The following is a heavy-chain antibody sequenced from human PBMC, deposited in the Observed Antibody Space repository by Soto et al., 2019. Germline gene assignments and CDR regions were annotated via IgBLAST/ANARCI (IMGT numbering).Heavy chain of an antibody. V-gene: IGHV1-18*01. CDR1: GYTFTSYG. Sequence: ASVKVSCKASGYTFTSYGISWVRQAPGQGLERMGWISAYNGNTNYARKLQGRVTMTTDTSTSTAYMELRSLRSDDTAVYYCARDLYDYIWGSYRYFDYWGQGTLVTVSS. CDR3: ARDLYDYIWGSYRYFDY. J-gene: IGHJ4*02. D-gene: IGHD3-16*02. CDR2: ISAYNGNT.